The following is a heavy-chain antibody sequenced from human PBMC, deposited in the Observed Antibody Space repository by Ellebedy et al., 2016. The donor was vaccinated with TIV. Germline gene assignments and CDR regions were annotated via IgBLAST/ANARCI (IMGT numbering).Heavy chain of an antibody. CDR3: ARDMELAAFDI. V-gene: IGHV3-74*01. CDR1: GFTFSSYW. D-gene: IGHD4/OR15-4a*01. Sequence: GESLKISCAASGFTFSSYWMHWVRQAPGKGLVWVSRINSDGSSTSYADSAKGRFTISRDNSKNTLYLQMNSLRAEDTAVYYCARDMELAAFDIWGQGTMVTVSS. CDR2: INSDGSST. J-gene: IGHJ3*02.